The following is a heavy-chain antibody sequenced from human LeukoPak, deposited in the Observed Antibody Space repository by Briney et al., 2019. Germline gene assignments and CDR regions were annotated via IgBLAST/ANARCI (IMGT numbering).Heavy chain of an antibody. J-gene: IGHJ4*02. Sequence: GGSLRLSCVASGFTFSSHEMNWVRQAPGKGLEWVSYISSGGGTIPYGDSVKGRFTISRDNAKNSLYLQMNSLRAEDTAVYYCARDMGGDTGGNPAGGWGQGTLVTVSS. CDR1: GFTFSSHE. D-gene: IGHD2-8*02. CDR3: ARDMGGDTGGNPAGG. V-gene: IGHV3-48*03. CDR2: ISSGGGTI.